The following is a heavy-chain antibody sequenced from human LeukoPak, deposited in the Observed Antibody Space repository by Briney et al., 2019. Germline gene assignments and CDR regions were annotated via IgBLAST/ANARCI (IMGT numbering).Heavy chain of an antibody. CDR1: GYTLTELS. Sequence: ASVTVSCKVSGYTLTELSMHWVRQAPGKGLEWMGGFDPEDGETIYAQKFRGRVTMTEDTSTDTAYMELSSLRSEDTAVYYCATEVAGSGFCDYWGQGTLVTVSS. V-gene: IGHV1-24*01. CDR2: FDPEDGET. D-gene: IGHD6-19*01. CDR3: ATEVAGSGFCDY. J-gene: IGHJ4*02.